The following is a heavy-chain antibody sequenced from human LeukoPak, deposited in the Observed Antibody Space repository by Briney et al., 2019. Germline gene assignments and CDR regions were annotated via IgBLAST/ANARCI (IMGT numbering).Heavy chain of an antibody. CDR2: ISYDGSNK. Sequence: GGSLRLSCAASGFTFSSYAMHWVRQAPGKGLEWVAVISYDGSNKYYADSVKGRFTISRDNSKNTLYLQMNSLRAEDPAVYYCARDAPGGFDYWGQGTLVTVSS. CDR1: GFTFSSYA. CDR3: ARDAPGGFDY. V-gene: IGHV3-30*01. J-gene: IGHJ4*02.